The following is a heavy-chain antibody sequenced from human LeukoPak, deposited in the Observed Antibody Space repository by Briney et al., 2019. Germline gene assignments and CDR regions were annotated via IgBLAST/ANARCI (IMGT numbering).Heavy chain of an antibody. D-gene: IGHD6-13*01. J-gene: IGHJ4*02. CDR1: GYTFTSYG. CDR3: ARVGSSWKLDY. V-gene: IGHV1-2*02. CDR2: INPNSGGT. Sequence: ASVKVSCKASGYTFTSYGISWVRQAPGQGLEWMGWINPNSGGTNYAQKFQGRVTMTRDTSISTAYMELSRLRSDDTAVYYCARVGSSWKLDYWGQGTLVTVSS.